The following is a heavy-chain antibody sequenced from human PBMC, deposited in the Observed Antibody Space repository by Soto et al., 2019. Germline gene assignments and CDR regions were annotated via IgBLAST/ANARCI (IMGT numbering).Heavy chain of an antibody. CDR1: GFTFDDYT. J-gene: IGHJ6*02. Sequence: PGGSLRLSXAASGFTFDDYTMHWVRQAPGKGLEWVSLISWDGGSTYYADSVKGRFTISRDNSKNSLYLQMNSLRTEDTALYYCAKYMRDTYGMDVWGQGTTVTVSS. D-gene: IGHD5-18*01. CDR3: AKYMRDTYGMDV. V-gene: IGHV3-43*01. CDR2: ISWDGGST.